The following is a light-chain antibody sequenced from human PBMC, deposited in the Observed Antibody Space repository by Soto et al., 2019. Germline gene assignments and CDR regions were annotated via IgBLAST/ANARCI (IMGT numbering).Light chain of an antibody. CDR3: QQYKKWRT. J-gene: IGKJ3*01. CDR2: DAS. V-gene: IGKV3-15*01. CDR1: QSINTN. Sequence: EIVMTQSPATLSVSPGEGATLSCRASQSINTNLAWYQQTPCQAPRLLIYDASTRATGVRARIAGRGYGTELTLRISSLQFEDFAIDYCQQYKKWRTFGPGTKWIS.